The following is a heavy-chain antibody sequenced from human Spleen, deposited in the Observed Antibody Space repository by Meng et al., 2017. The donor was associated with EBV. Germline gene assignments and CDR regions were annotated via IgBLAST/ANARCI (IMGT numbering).Heavy chain of an antibody. CDR3: AHIIAARPFDY. CDR1: GFSLRNRGVG. D-gene: IGHD6-6*01. J-gene: IGHJ4*02. CDR2: IYWDDDK. Sequence: INLKASGPTLGKPNQTLTLTCTFSGFSLRNRGVGVGWSRQPPGKALEWLAVIYWDDDKRYSPSLKSRLTITKDTSKNQVVLTMTNMDPVDAATYYCAHIIAARPFDYWGQGTLVTVSS. V-gene: IGHV2-5*02.